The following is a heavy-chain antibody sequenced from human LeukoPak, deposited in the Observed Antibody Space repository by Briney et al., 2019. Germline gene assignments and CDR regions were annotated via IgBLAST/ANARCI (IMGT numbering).Heavy chain of an antibody. J-gene: IGHJ4*02. CDR1: GGSISNDY. V-gene: IGHV4-59*08. CDR2: IYYSGTT. Sequence: NPSETLSLTYTVSGGSISNDYWSWIRQPPGNGLESIGHIYYSGTTNYNPSLKNRVTISVDMSKNQFSLKLSSVTAADTAVYYCARRKAKTPNYFDYWGQGALVTVSS. CDR3: ARRKAKTPNYFDY.